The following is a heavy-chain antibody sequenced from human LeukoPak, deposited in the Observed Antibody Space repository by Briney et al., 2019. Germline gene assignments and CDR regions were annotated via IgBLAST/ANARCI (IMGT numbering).Heavy chain of an antibody. CDR3: AKEAGGYDFWSGYYNYYYYMDV. CDR1: GFTFSSYA. Sequence: PGGSLRLSYAASGFTFSSYAMSWVRQAPGKGLEWVSAISGSGGSTYYADSVKGRFTISRDNSKNTLYLQMNSLRAEDTAVYYCAKEAGGYDFWSGYYNYYYYMDVWGKGTTVTVSS. D-gene: IGHD3-3*01. J-gene: IGHJ6*03. CDR2: ISGSGGST. V-gene: IGHV3-23*01.